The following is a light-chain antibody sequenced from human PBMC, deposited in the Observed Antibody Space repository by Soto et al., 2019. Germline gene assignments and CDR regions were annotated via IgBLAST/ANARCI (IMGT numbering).Light chain of an antibody. J-gene: IGLJ2*01. CDR1: SSNIGSNY. Sequence: QSVLTQSPSASGTPGQTVTISCSGRSSNIGSNYVYWYHQLPGTAPRLVMYRADQRPSGVSDRFSGSKSGTSASLAISGLRSEDEGDYYWAAWDDIVSGLVFGGGTKLTVL. CDR3: AAWDDIVSGLV. V-gene: IGLV1-47*01. CDR2: RAD.